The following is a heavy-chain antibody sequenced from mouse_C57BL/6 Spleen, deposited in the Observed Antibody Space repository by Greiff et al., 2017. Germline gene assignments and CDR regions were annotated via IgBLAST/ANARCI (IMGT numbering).Heavy chain of an antibody. CDR3: ARPSFTSGFAY. CDR1: GFTFSDYY. CDR2: ISNGGGST. Sequence: EVKLVESGGGLVQPGGSLKLSCAASGFTFSDYYMYWVRQTPEKRLEWVAYISNGGGSTYYPDTVKGRFTISRDNAKNTLYLQMSRLKSEDTAMYYCARPSFTSGFAYWGQGTLVTVSA. D-gene: IGHD5-1*01. V-gene: IGHV5-12*01. J-gene: IGHJ3*01.